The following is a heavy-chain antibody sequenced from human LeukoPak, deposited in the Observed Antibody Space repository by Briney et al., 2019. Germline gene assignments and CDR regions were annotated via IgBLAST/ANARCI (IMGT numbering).Heavy chain of an antibody. Sequence: PGGSLRLSCAASGFTFSSYAMSWVRQAPGKGLEWVSAISGSGGSTYYADSVKGRFTISRDNSKNTLYLQMNSLRAEDTAVYYCAKATAAGRSPIYGMDVWGQGTTVTVSS. CDR1: GFTFSSYA. CDR2: ISGSGGST. CDR3: AKATAAGRSPIYGMDV. V-gene: IGHV3-23*01. J-gene: IGHJ6*02. D-gene: IGHD6-13*01.